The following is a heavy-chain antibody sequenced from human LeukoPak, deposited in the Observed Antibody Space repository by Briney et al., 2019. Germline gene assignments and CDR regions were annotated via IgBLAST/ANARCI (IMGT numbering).Heavy chain of an antibody. D-gene: IGHD6-19*01. Sequence: GGPLRLSCAASGFTFSSYWMPWVRQAPGKGLVWVSRINSDGSSTSYADSVKGRFTISRDNAKNTLYLQMNSLRAEDTAVYYCARELGATGWLVHLGALYYYYYGMDVWGQGTTVTVSS. CDR1: GFTFSSYW. CDR3: ARELGATGWLVHLGALYYYYYGMDV. CDR2: INSDGSST. V-gene: IGHV3-74*01. J-gene: IGHJ6*02.